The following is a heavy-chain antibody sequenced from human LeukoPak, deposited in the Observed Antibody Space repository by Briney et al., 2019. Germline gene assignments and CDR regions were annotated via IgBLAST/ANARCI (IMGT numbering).Heavy chain of an antibody. CDR2: IYYSWST. Sequence: SETLSLICTVSGGSIGSYYWSWIRQPPGKGLEGIGYIYYSWSTNYNPSLKSRVTISVDTSKNQFSLKLSSVTAADTAVYYCARDYDSSGYDAFDIWGQGTMVTVSS. V-gene: IGHV4-59*01. CDR1: GGSIGSYY. J-gene: IGHJ3*02. CDR3: ARDYDSSGYDAFDI. D-gene: IGHD3-22*01.